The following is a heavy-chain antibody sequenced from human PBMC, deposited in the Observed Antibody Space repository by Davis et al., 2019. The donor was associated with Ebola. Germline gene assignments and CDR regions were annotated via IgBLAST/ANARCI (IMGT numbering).Heavy chain of an antibody. CDR1: GYTFTSYA. D-gene: IGHD3/OR15-3a*01. CDR3: ARSRGTGMVRYYGMDV. J-gene: IGHJ6*02. Sequence: ASVKVSCKASGYTFTSYAMNWVRQAPGQRLEWMGWINAGNGNTKYSQKFQGRVTITRDTSASTAYMELSSLRSEDTAVYYCARSRGTGMVRYYGMDVWGQGTTVTVSS. V-gene: IGHV1-3*01. CDR2: INAGNGNT.